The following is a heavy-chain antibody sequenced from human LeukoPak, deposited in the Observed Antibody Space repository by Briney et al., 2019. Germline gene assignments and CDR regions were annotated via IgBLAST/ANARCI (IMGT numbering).Heavy chain of an antibody. CDR3: ARLPAYCSSTSCYYDY. CDR2: ISSASGSI. J-gene: IGHJ4*02. D-gene: IGHD2-2*01. Sequence: PGGSLRLSCAAPGFTFSSYSMNWVRQAPGKGLEWVSYISSASGSIYYADSVKGRFTTSRDNAKNSLFLQMNSLRAEDTAVYYCARLPAYCSSTSCYYDYWGQGTLVTVSS. V-gene: IGHV3-48*04. CDR1: GFTFSSYS.